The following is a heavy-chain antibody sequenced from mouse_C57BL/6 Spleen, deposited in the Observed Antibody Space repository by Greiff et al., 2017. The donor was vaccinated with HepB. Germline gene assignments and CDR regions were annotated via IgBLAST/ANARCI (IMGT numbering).Heavy chain of an antibody. Sequence: EVMLVESGGGLVKPGGSLKLSCAASGFTFSSYAMSWVRQTPEKRLEWVATISDGGSYTYYPDNVKGRFTISKDNAKNSLYLQMIHLKSEDTTMYYCAREGLRPDYWGQGTTLTVSS. CDR2: ISDGGSYT. CDR3: AREGLRPDY. V-gene: IGHV5-4*01. J-gene: IGHJ2*01. D-gene: IGHD2-2*01. CDR1: GFTFSSYA.